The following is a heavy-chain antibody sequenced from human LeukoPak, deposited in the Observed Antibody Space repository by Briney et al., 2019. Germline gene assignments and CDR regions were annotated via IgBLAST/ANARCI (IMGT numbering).Heavy chain of an antibody. V-gene: IGHV3-48*03. D-gene: IGHD2-15*01. J-gene: IGHJ4*02. CDR3: ARDPPHCSGGSCPFDY. CDR2: ISSSGSTI. Sequence: GGSLRLSCAASGFIFSSYEMNWVRQAPGKGLEWVSYISSSGSTIYYADSVKGRFTISRDNAKNSLYLQMNSLRAEDTAVYYCARDPPHCSGGSCPFDYWGQGTLVTVSS. CDR1: GFIFSSYE.